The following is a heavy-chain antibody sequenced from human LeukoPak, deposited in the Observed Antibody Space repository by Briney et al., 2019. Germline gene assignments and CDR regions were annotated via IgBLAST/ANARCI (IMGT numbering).Heavy chain of an antibody. Sequence: ASVKVSCKASGYTFTSYGISWVRQAPGQGFEWMGWISAYNGNTNYAQKLQGRVTMTTDTSTSTAYMELRSLRSEDTAVYYCARSDDYDILTGSLFDYWGQGTLVTVSS. D-gene: IGHD3-9*01. CDR2: ISAYNGNT. J-gene: IGHJ4*02. CDR3: ARSDDYDILTGSLFDY. V-gene: IGHV1-18*01. CDR1: GYTFTSYG.